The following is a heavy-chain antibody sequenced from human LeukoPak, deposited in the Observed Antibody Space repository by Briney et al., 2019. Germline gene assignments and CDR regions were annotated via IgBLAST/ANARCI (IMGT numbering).Heavy chain of an antibody. V-gene: IGHV4-59*04. D-gene: IGHD6-6*01. CDR3: ARVITTIVARVFDY. CDR1: GGSISSHY. Sequence: PSETLSLTCTVSGGSISSHYWSWIRQPPGKGLEWIGSIFHSGNTYYNPSLKSRVTMSVDTSKNQFSLKLISVTAADTAVYYCARVITTIVARVFDYWGQGTLVTVSS. J-gene: IGHJ4*02. CDR2: IFHSGNT.